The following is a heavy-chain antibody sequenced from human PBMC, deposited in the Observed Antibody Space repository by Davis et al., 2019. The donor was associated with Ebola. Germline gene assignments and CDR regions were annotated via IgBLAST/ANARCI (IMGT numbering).Heavy chain of an antibody. CDR2: ISTYNGNT. Sequence: ASVKVSCKASGYTFTSYGIIWVRQAPGQGLEWMGWISTYNGNTNYAQKLQGRVTMTTDTSTSTAYMELSSLRSEDTAVYYCARSPNYGSGSFNYYYGMDVWGQGTTVTVSS. V-gene: IGHV1-18*01. D-gene: IGHD3-10*01. J-gene: IGHJ6*02. CDR3: ARSPNYGSGSFNYYYGMDV. CDR1: GYTFTSYG.